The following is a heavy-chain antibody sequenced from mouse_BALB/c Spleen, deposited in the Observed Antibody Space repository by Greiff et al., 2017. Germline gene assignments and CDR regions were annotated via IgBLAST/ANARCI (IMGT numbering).Heavy chain of an antibody. V-gene: IGHV8-12*01. CDR2: IYWDDDK. Sequence: QVTLKVSGPGILQPSQTLSLTCSFSGFSLSTSGMGVSWIRQPSGKGLEWLAHIYWDDDKRYNPSLKSRLTISKDTSRNQVFLKITSVDTADTATYYCARISYYYYGSSYGFDYWGQGTTLTVSS. J-gene: IGHJ2*01. CDR1: GFSLSTSGMG. D-gene: IGHD1-1*01. CDR3: ARISYYYYGSSYGFDY.